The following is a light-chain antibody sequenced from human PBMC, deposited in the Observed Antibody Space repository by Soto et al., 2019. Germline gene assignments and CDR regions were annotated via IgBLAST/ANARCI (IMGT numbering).Light chain of an antibody. CDR2: GAS. CDR1: QSVSSN. Sequence: EIVMTQSPATLSVSPGERATLSCRASQSVSSNLAWFQQTPGQAPRILIYGASTRDTGISARFSGSGSGTEFTLTISRLQSGDFEVYHCQQYNKWPPTFGQGTKVDIK. V-gene: IGKV3-15*01. CDR3: QQYNKWPPT. J-gene: IGKJ1*01.